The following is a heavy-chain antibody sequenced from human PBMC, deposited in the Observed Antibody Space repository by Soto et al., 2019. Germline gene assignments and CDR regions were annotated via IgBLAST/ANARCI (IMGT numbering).Heavy chain of an antibody. V-gene: IGHV2-5*02. Sequence: QITLKESGPTLMKPTQTLTLTCTFSGFSLSTTGVGVGWIRHPPGKALEWLALIYWDDAKRYSPSLQCRLTITKDTSKNQVVLTMTNMDPVDTATYYCAHDNYYVSGSPLDVWGHGTTVTVSS. CDR1: GFSLSTTGVG. D-gene: IGHD3-10*01. CDR3: AHDNYYVSGSPLDV. J-gene: IGHJ6*02. CDR2: IYWDDAK.